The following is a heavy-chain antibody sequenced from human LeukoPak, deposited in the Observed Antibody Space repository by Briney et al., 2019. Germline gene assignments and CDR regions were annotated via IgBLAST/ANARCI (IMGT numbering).Heavy chain of an antibody. D-gene: IGHD3-10*01. CDR2: IYTSGST. CDR1: GGSISSYY. V-gene: IGHV4-4*07. Sequence: KASETLSLTCTVSGGSISSYYWSWIRQPAGKGLEWIGRIYTSGSTNYNPSLKSRVTMSVDTSKNQFSLKLSSVTAADTAVYYCARDYEYYYGSGGRKPYYYYMDVWGKGTTVTVSS. CDR3: ARDYEYYYGSGGRKPYYYYMDV. J-gene: IGHJ6*03.